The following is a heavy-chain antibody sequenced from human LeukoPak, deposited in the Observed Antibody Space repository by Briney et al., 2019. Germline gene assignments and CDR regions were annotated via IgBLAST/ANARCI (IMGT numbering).Heavy chain of an antibody. J-gene: IGHJ4*02. D-gene: IGHD3-22*01. CDR3: ARGTYYDSSAYSGVRLFDY. Sequence: ASVKVSCKASGYTFTSYDINWVRQAPGQGLEWMGWINPNSGGTNYAQKFQGRVTMTRDTSISTAYMELSRMRSDDTAVYYCARGTYYDSSAYSGVRLFDYWGQGTPVTVSS. CDR1: GYTFTSYD. V-gene: IGHV1-2*02. CDR2: INPNSGGT.